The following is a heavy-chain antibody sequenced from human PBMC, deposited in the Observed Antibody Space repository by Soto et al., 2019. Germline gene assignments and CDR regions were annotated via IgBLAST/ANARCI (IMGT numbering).Heavy chain of an antibody. V-gene: IGHV1-46*01. CDR2: INPSGGST. Sequence: ASVKVSCKASGYTFTSYYMHWVRQAPGQGLEWMGIINPSGGSTSYAQKFQGRVTMTRDTSTSTVYMELSSLRSEDTAVYYCARVLGDTAMVTGKHDFWGQRTLVTVSS. D-gene: IGHD5-18*01. CDR3: ARVLGDTAMVTGKHDF. CDR1: GYTFTSYY. J-gene: IGHJ4*02.